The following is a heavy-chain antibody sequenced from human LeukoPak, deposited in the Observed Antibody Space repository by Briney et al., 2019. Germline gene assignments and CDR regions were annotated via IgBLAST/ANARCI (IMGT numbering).Heavy chain of an antibody. D-gene: IGHD2-8*01. J-gene: IGHJ6*02. CDR3: ARVNGHYYYGLDV. CDR2: ISNSVSSM. Sequence: PGGSLRLSCAASGFTFSSYSMNWVRQAPGKGLEWVSYISNSVSSMYYADSVEGRFTISRDNAKNSLYLEMNSLRAEDTAIYYCARVNGHYYYGLDVWGQGTTVTVSS. CDR1: GFTFSSYS. V-gene: IGHV3-48*04.